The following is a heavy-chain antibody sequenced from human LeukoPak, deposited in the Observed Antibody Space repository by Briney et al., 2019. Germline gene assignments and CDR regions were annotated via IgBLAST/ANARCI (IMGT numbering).Heavy chain of an antibody. D-gene: IGHD2-21*01. V-gene: IGHV4-34*01. CDR3: ARHRRYSRVFDY. CDR1: GGSFSGYY. J-gene: IGHJ4*02. Sequence: SETLSLTCAVYGGSFSGYYWSWLRQPPGKGLEWIGEINHSGSTNYNPSLKSRVTISVDTSKNQFSLKLSSVTAADTAVYYCARHRRYSRVFDYWGQGTLVTVSS. CDR2: INHSGST.